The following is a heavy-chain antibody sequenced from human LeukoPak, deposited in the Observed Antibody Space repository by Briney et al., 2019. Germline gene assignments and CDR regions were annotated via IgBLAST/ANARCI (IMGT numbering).Heavy chain of an antibody. V-gene: IGHV3-7*03. J-gene: IGHJ4*02. CDR1: GFTFSTYW. CDR3: ARDGPGDYVTHCSDY. CDR2: INQDGSEK. Sequence: PGGSLRLSCAASGFTFSTYWMSWVRQAPGKGLEWVANINQDGSEKYYVDSVKGRSTISRDNSKNTLYLQMNSLRAEDTAVYYCARDGPGDYVTHCSDYWGQGTLVTVSS. D-gene: IGHD2-15*01.